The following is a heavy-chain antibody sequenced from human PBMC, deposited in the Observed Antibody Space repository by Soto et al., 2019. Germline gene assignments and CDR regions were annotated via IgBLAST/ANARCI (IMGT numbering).Heavy chain of an antibody. CDR3: ARNYGSGSLGYYYGMEV. D-gene: IGHD3-10*01. V-gene: IGHV1-69*12. J-gene: IGHJ6*02. CDR2: IIPIFGTA. CDR1: GGTFSSYA. Sequence: QVQLVQSGAEVKKPGSSVKVSCKASGGTFSSYAISWVRQAPGQGLEWMGGIIPIFGTANYAQKFQGRVTITADESTSTAYMELSSLRSEDTAVYYCARNYGSGSLGYYYGMEVWGQGTTVTVSS.